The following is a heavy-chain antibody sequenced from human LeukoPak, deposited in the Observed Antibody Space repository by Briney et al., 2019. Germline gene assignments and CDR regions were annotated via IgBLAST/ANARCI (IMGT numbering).Heavy chain of an antibody. CDR2: KNPNSGNT. J-gene: IGHJ4*02. CDR1: VYTFTSCD. Sequence: GASVKVSCKSSVYTFTSCDINWVRQATGQGRGWRGGKNPNSGNTGYGQSFRGRITMTRDISIGTAYMELSNLTSEDTALYYCKRGSSGRRDNWGQGTLVTVSA. D-gene: IGHD6-19*01. V-gene: IGHV1-8*01. CDR3: KRGSSGRRDN.